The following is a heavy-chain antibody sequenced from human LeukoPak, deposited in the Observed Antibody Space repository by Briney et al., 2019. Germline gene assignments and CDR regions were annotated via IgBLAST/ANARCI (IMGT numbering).Heavy chain of an antibody. J-gene: IGHJ6*02. D-gene: IGHD2-2*02. CDR2: INAGNGNT. CDR3: ANGYCSSTSCHTNYYYYYGMDV. CDR1: GYTFTSYA. Sequence: ASVKVSCKASGYTFTSYAMHWVRQAPGQRLEWMGWINAGNGNTKYSQKFQGRVTITRDTSASTAYMELSSLRSEDTAVYYCANGYCSSTSCHTNYYYYYGMDVWGQGTTVTVSS. V-gene: IGHV1-3*01.